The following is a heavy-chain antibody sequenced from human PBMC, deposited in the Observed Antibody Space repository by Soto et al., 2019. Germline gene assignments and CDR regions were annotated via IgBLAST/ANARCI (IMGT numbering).Heavy chain of an antibody. D-gene: IGHD4-17*01. CDR3: ARDGVDVSRTTVRHGALDI. Sequence: QVQLVQSGAEVKKPGSSVKVSCKASGGSFSTYGISWVRQAPGQGLEWMGGFIPVFTTAKYAQKFQGIVSITADESTYTAYMELSSLRSEDTAVYFCARDGVDVSRTTVRHGALDIWGQGTVVTVSS. CDR1: GGSFSTYG. J-gene: IGHJ3*02. V-gene: IGHV1-69*01. CDR2: FIPVFTTA.